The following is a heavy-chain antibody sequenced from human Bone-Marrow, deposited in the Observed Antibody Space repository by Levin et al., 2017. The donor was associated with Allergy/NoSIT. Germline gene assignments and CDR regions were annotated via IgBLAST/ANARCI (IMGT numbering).Heavy chain of an antibody. J-gene: IGHJ4*02. CDR1: GFTFSSYA. D-gene: IGHD6-6*01. Sequence: GESLKISCAASGFTFSSYAMSWVRQAPGKGLEWVSAISGSGGSTYYADSVKGRFTISRDNSKNTLYLQMNSLRAEDTAVYYCAKVIAARPSPPFDYWGQGTLVTVSS. CDR2: ISGSGGST. CDR3: AKVIAARPSPPFDY. V-gene: IGHV3-23*01.